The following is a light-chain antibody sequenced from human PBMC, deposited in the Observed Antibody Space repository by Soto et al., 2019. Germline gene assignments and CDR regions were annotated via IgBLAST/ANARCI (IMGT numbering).Light chain of an antibody. CDR2: DVN. CDR3: SSYTTSSSVI. V-gene: IGLV2-14*03. J-gene: IGLJ2*01. Sequence: QSALTQPASVSGSPGQSIAISCNGTNSDIGTYDYVSWYQQHPGKAPKLMLFDVNHRPSGVSDRFFGSKSGNTASLTISGLQAEDEADYYCSSYTTSSSVIFGGGTKLTVL. CDR1: NSDIGTYDY.